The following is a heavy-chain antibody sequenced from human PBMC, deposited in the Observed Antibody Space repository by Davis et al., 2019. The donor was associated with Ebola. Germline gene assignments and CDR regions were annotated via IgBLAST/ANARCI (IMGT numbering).Heavy chain of an antibody. CDR2: IYYSGST. D-gene: IGHD3-9*01. CDR3: ARGGLEILGYFDGFDV. Sequence: MPSETLSLTCTVSGGSISSGGYSWSWIRQPPGKGLERIGYIYYSGSTYYNPSLNSRVTISVATSKNQFSLKLSSVTAADTAVDYCARGGLEILGYFDGFDVWGQGTLVTVSS. CDR1: GGSISSGGYS. J-gene: IGHJ4*02. V-gene: IGHV4-30-4*07.